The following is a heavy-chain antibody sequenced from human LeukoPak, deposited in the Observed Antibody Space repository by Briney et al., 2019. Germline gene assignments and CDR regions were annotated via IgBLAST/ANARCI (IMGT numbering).Heavy chain of an antibody. CDR2: IRSEVYSYAT. Sequence: PGGSLKLSCAASGFTFSDSAMHWVRQASGKGLEWIGRIRSEVYSYATAYGASVKGRFTISRGNSKNTLYLQMNSLRAEDTAVYYCAKDRCSGGSCYSTIPFDYWGQGTLVTVSS. CDR1: GFTFSDSA. D-gene: IGHD2-15*01. J-gene: IGHJ4*02. V-gene: IGHV3-73*01. CDR3: AKDRCSGGSCYSTIPFDY.